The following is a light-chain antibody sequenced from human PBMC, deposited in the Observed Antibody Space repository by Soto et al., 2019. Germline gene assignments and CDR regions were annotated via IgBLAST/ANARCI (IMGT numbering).Light chain of an antibody. CDR3: QKYNSAPWT. CDR2: VAS. V-gene: IGKV1-27*01. Sequence: DIQMTQSPSSLSASVGDRVTITCRASQGISNYLAWYQQQPGKVPKLLIYVASTLQSGFPSRFSGSGSGTDFNLTISSLQPEDVATYYCQKYNSAPWTFGQGTKVEIK. J-gene: IGKJ1*01. CDR1: QGISNY.